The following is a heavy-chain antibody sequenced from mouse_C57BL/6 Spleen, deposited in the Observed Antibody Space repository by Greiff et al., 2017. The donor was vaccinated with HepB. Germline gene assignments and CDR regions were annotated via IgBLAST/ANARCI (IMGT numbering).Heavy chain of an antibody. CDR3: ARRGDYGNAMDY. V-gene: IGHV2-2*01. Sequence: QVQLQQSGPGLVQPSQSLSITCTVSGFSLTSYGVHWVRQSPGKGLEWLGVIWSGGSTDYNAAFISRLSISKDNSTSQVFFKMNSLQADDTAIYYCARRGDYGNAMDYWGQGTSVTVSS. J-gene: IGHJ4*01. D-gene: IGHD2-4*01. CDR2: IWSGGST. CDR1: GFSLTSYG.